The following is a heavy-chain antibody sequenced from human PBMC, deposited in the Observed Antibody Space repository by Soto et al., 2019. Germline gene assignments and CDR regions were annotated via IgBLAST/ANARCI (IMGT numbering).Heavy chain of an antibody. CDR3: ARGKTTVKGYYYYGMDF. Sequence: ASVKVSCKASGYTFTSYGISWVRQAPGQGLEWMGWISAYNGNTNYAQKLQGRVTMTTDTSTSTAYMELRSLRSDDTAVYYCARGKTTVKGYYYYGMDFWGQGTTVTVSS. D-gene: IGHD4-4*01. V-gene: IGHV1-18*01. CDR2: ISAYNGNT. J-gene: IGHJ6*02. CDR1: GYTFTSYG.